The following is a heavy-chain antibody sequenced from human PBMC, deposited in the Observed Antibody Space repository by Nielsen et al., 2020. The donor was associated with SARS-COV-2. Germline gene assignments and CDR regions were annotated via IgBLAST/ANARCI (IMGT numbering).Heavy chain of an antibody. D-gene: IGHD1-26*01. CDR1: GFNVNKY. CDR2: IYNNDAT. CDR3: ARVEVGSSSGALDI. V-gene: IGHV3-66*01. Sequence: GESLKISCAASGFNVNKYMTWVRQGPGKGLECVSVIYNNDATYYADSVKGRLIMPRDNSKNMLYLQMDSLRAEDTAVYYCARVEVGSSSGALDIWGQGTMVSVSS. J-gene: IGHJ3*02.